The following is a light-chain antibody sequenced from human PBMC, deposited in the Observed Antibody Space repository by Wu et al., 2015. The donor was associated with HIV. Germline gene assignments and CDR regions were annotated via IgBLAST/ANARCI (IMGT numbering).Light chain of an antibody. J-gene: IGKJ4*01. CDR2: DVS. CDR3: QQYHTFLT. V-gene: IGKV3D-20*01. CDR1: QRISDY. Sequence: EIVLTQSPATLSLSPGQRATLSCGTSQRISDYLAWYQQKPGLAPRLLIYDVSTRATGIPDRFSGSGSGTDFTLTISRLEPEDFAVYYCQQYHTFLTFGGGTKVEIK.